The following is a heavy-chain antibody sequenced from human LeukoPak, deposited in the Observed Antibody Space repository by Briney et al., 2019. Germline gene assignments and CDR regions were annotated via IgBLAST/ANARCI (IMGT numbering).Heavy chain of an antibody. V-gene: IGHV4-39*01. Sequence: PETPSLTCTVSGGSISSSSYYWGWIRQPPGKGLEWIGSIYYSGSTYYNPSLKSRVTISVDTSKNQFSLKLSSVTAADTAVYYCARHAGRYANWFDPWGQGTLVTVSS. J-gene: IGHJ5*02. CDR2: IYYSGST. CDR1: GGSISSSSYY. CDR3: ARHAGRYANWFDP. D-gene: IGHD2-15*01.